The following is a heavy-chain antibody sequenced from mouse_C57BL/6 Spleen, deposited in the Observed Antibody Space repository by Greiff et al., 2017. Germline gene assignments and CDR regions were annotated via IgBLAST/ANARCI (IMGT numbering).Heavy chain of an antibody. D-gene: IGHD4-1*01. Sequence: EVKLQESGAELVKPGASVKLSCTASGFNIKDYYMHWVKQRTEQGLEWIGRIDPEDGETKYAPKFQGKATITADTSSNTAYLQLSSLTSEDTAVYYCARPWDGPWFAYWGQGTLVTVSA. CDR1: GFNIKDYY. CDR3: ARPWDGPWFAY. CDR2: IDPEDGET. V-gene: IGHV14-2*01. J-gene: IGHJ3*01.